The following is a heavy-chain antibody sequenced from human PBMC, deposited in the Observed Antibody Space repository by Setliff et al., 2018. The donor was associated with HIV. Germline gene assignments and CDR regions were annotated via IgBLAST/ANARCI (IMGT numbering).Heavy chain of an antibody. CDR1: GGSIGSYY. CDR2: IYTSGST. Sequence: SETLSLTCTVSGGSIGSYYWSWIRQPPGKGLEWIGYIYTSGSTNYNPSLKSRVTISVDTSKNQFSLKLSSVTAADTAVYYCAGTYNWNYATRFDYWGQGTLVTVSS. CDR3: AGTYNWNYATRFDY. V-gene: IGHV4-4*09. J-gene: IGHJ4*02. D-gene: IGHD1-7*01.